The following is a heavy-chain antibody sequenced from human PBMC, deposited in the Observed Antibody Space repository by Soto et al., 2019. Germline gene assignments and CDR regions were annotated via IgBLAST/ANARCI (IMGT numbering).Heavy chain of an antibody. CDR2: IYYTGIT. CDR1: GGSISSSGYY. J-gene: IGHJ5*01. Sequence: QLQLQQSGPGLVKPSETLSLTCTVSGGSISSSGYYWGWIRQPPGKGLEWIGSIYYTGITYSNPSLKSRVSISIDTSKNQFSLKLSSVTAADTAVYYCARPGRYFACIDSWGQGTLVTVSS. V-gene: IGHV4-39*01. CDR3: ARPGRYFACIDS. D-gene: IGHD3-9*01.